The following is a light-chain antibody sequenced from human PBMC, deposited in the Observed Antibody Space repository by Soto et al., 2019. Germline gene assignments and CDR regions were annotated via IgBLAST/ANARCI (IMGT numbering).Light chain of an antibody. CDR1: QSVTKY. CDR3: QQRSNWPIT. J-gene: IGKJ5*01. Sequence: EIVLTQSPATLSLPPGESATLSCRASQSVTKYLVWYQQKPGQAPRLLISDASYRATGIPARFSGSGSGTDFTLTISSLEPEDFALYYCQQRSNWPITFGQGTRLEIK. V-gene: IGKV3-11*01. CDR2: DAS.